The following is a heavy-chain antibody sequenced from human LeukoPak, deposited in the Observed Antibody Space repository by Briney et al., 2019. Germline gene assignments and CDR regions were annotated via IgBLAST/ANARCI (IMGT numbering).Heavy chain of an antibody. J-gene: IGHJ6*03. CDR3: ARDQAVAGTAPYYYYMDV. CDR2: ISGSGAGT. CDR1: GFTFSSYA. Sequence: PGGSLRLSCAASGFTFSSYAMSWVRQAPGKGLEWVSGISGSGAGTYYVGSVKGRFTISRDNSKNTLYLQMNSLRAEDTAVYYCARDQAVAGTAPYYYYMDVWGTGTTVTVSS. V-gene: IGHV3-23*01. D-gene: IGHD6-19*01.